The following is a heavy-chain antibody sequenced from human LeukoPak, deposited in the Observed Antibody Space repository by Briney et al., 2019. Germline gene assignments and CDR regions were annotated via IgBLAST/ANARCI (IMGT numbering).Heavy chain of an antibody. CDR2: ISTGGST. Sequence: SETLSLTCTVSGGSISSSSYYWGWIRQPAGKGLEWIGRISTGGSTNYNPSLKSRVTISLDTSKNQFSLKLTSVTAADTAVYYCARARRANYYGSGSQRGYYDYWGQGTLVTVSS. V-gene: IGHV4-61*02. CDR1: GGSISSSSYY. D-gene: IGHD3-10*01. J-gene: IGHJ4*02. CDR3: ARARRANYYGSGSQRGYYDY.